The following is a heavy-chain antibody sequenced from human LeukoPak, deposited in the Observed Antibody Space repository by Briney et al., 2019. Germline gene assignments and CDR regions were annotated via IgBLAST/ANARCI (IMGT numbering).Heavy chain of an antibody. V-gene: IGHV3-33*01. D-gene: IGHD3-10*01. CDR3: ARDYGSGRGVEISYYHYGMDV. CDR1: AFTFSTYG. CDR2: IWYDGTNE. J-gene: IGHJ6*02. Sequence: PGRSLTLSCAASAFTFSTYGMHWVRQAPGKGLEWVAVIWYDGTNEYYADSVKGRFTISRDNSKNTLYLQMNSLRAEDTALYFCARDYGSGRGVEISYYHYGMDVWGQGTTVTVSS.